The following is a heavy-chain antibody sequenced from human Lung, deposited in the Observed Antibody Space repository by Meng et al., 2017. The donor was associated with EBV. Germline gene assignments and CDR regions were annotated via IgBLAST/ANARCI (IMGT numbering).Heavy chain of an antibody. V-gene: IGHV1-18*01. CDR3: ARDLWPHIVVVTAPSEF. Sequence: QVQLVPSGAEVKRPGASVKVSCKASGYTFSSYGFTWVRQAPGQGLEWLGWISTYNDNPKYAQKVQGRVTMTADTSTSTAYMELRSLTSDDTAVYYCARDLWPHIVVVTAPSEFWGQGTLVTVSS. J-gene: IGHJ4*02. D-gene: IGHD2-21*02. CDR2: ISTYNDNP. CDR1: GYTFSSYG.